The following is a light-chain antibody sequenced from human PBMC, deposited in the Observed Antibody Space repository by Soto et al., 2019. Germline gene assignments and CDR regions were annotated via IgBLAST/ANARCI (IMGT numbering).Light chain of an antibody. CDR2: DTS. CDR1: TGAVTSGHY. Sequence: QAVVTQEPSLTVSPGGTLTLTCGSSTGAVTSGHYPYWFQQKPGQAPRTLIYDTSNKHSWTPARFSGPLLGGKAALTLSGAQPEDEAEYYCLLSYSGARPVVFGGGTKVTVL. J-gene: IGLJ2*01. V-gene: IGLV7-46*01. CDR3: LLSYSGARPVV.